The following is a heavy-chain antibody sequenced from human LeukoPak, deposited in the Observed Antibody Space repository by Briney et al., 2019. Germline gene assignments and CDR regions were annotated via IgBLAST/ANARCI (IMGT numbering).Heavy chain of an antibody. V-gene: IGHV4-38-2*02. Sequence: SETLSLTCTVSGYSISSGYYWGWIRQPPGQGLEWIGSIYHSGSTYYNPSLKSRVTISVDTSKNQFSLKLSSVTAADTAVYYCARVGTRGEGAFDIWGQGTMVTVSS. J-gene: IGHJ3*02. CDR1: GYSISSGYY. CDR2: IYHSGST. D-gene: IGHD3-16*01. CDR3: ARVGTRGEGAFDI.